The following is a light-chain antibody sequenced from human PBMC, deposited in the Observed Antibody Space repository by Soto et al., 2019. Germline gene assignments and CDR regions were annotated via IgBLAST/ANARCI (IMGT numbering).Light chain of an antibody. CDR1: SSDVGGYKY. J-gene: IGLJ1*01. CDR2: EVN. V-gene: IGLV2-8*01. CDR3: SSYAGINNLGV. Sequence: QSVLTQPPSASGSPGQSVTISCTGTSSDVGGYKYVSWYQQHPGKAPKLMIFEVNNRPSGVPDRFSGSKSGNTASLTVSGLQAEDEADYYCSSYAGINNLGVFGTGTKVTVL.